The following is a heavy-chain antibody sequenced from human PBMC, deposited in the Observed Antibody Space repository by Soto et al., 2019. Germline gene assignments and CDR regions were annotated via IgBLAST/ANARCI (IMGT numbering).Heavy chain of an antibody. Sequence: QVQLVQSGAAVKKPGSSVKVSCKASGGTFSSYAISWVRQAPGHGLEWMGGIIPIFGTANYAQKFQGRVTITADESTSTAYLELRSLRSEDTAVYYCARAGASSTSLLRDYYDGMDLWGQGTTVTVSS. CDR3: ARAGASSTSLLRDYYDGMDL. CDR1: GGTFSSYA. V-gene: IGHV1-69*01. J-gene: IGHJ6*02. D-gene: IGHD2-2*01. CDR2: IIPIFGTA.